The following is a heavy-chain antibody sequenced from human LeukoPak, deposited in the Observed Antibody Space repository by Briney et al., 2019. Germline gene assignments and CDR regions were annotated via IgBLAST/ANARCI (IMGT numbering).Heavy chain of an antibody. J-gene: IGHJ5*02. V-gene: IGHV1-8*01. CDR1: GYTFTSYD. CDR3: ARGPLVRLPSSFDP. CDR2: MNPNTGNT. D-gene: IGHD3-16*02. Sequence: ASVKVSCKASGYTFTSYDSNWVRQATGQGLEWMGWMNPNTGNTGSAQRFQGRVTMTRDTSISTAYMELSSLRSEDTAVYYCARGPLVRLPSSFDPWGQGTLVTVSS.